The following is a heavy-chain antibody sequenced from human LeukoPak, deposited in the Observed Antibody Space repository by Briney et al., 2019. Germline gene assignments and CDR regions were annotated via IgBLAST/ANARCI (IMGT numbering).Heavy chain of an antibody. CDR1: GDSVSSNSAA. Sequence: SQTLSLTCAISGDSVSSNSAAWNWIRQSPSRGLEWLGRTYYRSKWYNDYVVSVKSRITINPDTSKNQFSLQLNSVTPEDTAVYYCARSNDDYDFWSGFTCGYKEPNNWFDPWGQGTLVTVSS. CDR3: ARSNDDYDFWSGFTCGYKEPNNWFDP. V-gene: IGHV6-1*01. J-gene: IGHJ5*02. CDR2: TYYRSKWYN. D-gene: IGHD3-3*01.